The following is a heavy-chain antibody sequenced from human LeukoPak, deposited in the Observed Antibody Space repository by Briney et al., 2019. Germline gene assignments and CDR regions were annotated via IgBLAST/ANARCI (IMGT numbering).Heavy chain of an antibody. CDR1: GFTFSSYW. V-gene: IGHV3-7*01. D-gene: IGHD3-9*01. Sequence: GGSLRLSCAASGFTFSSYWMSWVRQAPGKGLEWVANMKQDGSEKYYVDSVKGRFTISRDNAKNSLYLQMNSLRAEDTAVYYCAREHDILTGYTEDDAFDIWGQGTMVTVSS. CDR2: MKQDGSEK. CDR3: AREHDILTGYTEDDAFDI. J-gene: IGHJ3*02.